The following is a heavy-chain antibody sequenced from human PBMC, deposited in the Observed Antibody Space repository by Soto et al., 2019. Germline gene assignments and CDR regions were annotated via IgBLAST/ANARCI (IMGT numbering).Heavy chain of an antibody. D-gene: IGHD3-10*01. CDR3: ASSLGLLLSY. J-gene: IGHJ4*02. CDR2: MNPNSGNT. CDR1: GYTFTSYD. Sequence: ASVKVSCKASGYTFTSYDINRVRQATGQGLEWMGWMNPNSGNTGYARKFLGRVTMTRNTSISTAYMELSSLRSEDTAVYYCASSLGLLLSYWGQGTLVTVSS. V-gene: IGHV1-8*01.